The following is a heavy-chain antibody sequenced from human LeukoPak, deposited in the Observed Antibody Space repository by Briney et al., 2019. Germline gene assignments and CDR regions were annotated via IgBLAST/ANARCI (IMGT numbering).Heavy chain of an antibody. CDR3: ARNYDFWSGYYDY. D-gene: IGHD3-3*01. Sequence: GGSLRLSCAASGFPFSDYAMSWVRQAPGKGLEWVSAICGDTSCTYYADSVKGRFTISRDNSGNTLYLQMSRLRAEDTALYYCARNYDFWSGYYDYWGQGTLVTVSS. V-gene: IGHV3-23*01. CDR2: ICGDTSCT. J-gene: IGHJ4*02. CDR1: GFPFSDYA.